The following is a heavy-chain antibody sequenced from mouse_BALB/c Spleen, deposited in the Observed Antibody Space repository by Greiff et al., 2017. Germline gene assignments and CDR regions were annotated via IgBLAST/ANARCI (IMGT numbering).Heavy chain of an antibody. D-gene: IGHD2-4*01. Sequence: EVQLQQSGPGLVKPSQSLSLTCTVTGYSITSDYAWNWIRQFPGNKLEWMGYISYSGSTSYNPSLKSRISITRDTSKNQFFLQLNSVTTEDTATYYCARSTMTYFDVWGAGTTVTVSS. CDR3: ARSTMTYFDV. V-gene: IGHV3-2*02. J-gene: IGHJ1*01. CDR2: ISYSGST. CDR1: GYSITSDYA.